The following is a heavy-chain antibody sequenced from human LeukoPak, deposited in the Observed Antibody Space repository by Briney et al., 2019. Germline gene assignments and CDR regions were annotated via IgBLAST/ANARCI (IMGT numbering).Heavy chain of an antibody. CDR1: GFTVSSNY. D-gene: IGHD6-6*01. Sequence: GGSLRLSCAASGFTVSSNYMSWVRQAPGKGLEWVSVIYSGGSTYYADSVKGRFTISRDNSKNTLYLKMNSLRAEDTAVYYCARESKQLALFDYWGQGTLVTVSS. V-gene: IGHV3-66*01. CDR3: ARESKQLALFDY. CDR2: IYSGGST. J-gene: IGHJ4*02.